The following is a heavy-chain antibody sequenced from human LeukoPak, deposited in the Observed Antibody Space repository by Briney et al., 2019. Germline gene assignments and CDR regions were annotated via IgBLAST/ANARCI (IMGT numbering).Heavy chain of an antibody. Sequence: PSETLSLTCTVSGGSISGSSYYWGWIRQPPGMGLDWLGIIYFSGSTLYNPSLNSRVTISLDRSQNQVSLSLTSVTAADTAMYYCATGKERDYFYMDVWGKGATVIVSS. J-gene: IGHJ6*03. D-gene: IGHD1-26*01. V-gene: IGHV4-39*07. CDR3: ATGKERDYFYMDV. CDR1: GGSISGSSYY. CDR2: IYFSGST.